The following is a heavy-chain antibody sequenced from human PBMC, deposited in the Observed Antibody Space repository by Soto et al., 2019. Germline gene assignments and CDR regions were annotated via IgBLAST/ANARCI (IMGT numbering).Heavy chain of an antibody. J-gene: IGHJ5*02. CDR3: ARGRYYYGSGSYPENWFDP. Sequence: PSETLSLTCAVYGGSFSGYYWSWIRQPPGKGLEWIGEINHSGSTNYNPSLKSRVTISVDTSKNQFSLKLSSVTAADTAVYYCARGRYYYGSGSYPENWFDPWGQGTLVTVSS. V-gene: IGHV4-34*01. CDR1: GGSFSGYY. CDR2: INHSGST. D-gene: IGHD3-10*01.